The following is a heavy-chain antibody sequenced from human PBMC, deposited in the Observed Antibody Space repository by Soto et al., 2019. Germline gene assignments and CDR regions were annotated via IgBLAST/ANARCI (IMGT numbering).Heavy chain of an antibody. CDR1: GFTFSSYS. CDR2: ITNGGTTI. D-gene: IGHD3-3*01. J-gene: IGHJ4*02. CDR3: VTPVVRFLEWTTDY. V-gene: IGHV3-48*02. Sequence: GGSLRLSCAASGFTFSSYSMNWVRQAPGKGLEWISYITNGGTTIYYADSVKGRFTISRDNAKNSLYLHMNSLRDDDTAVYYCVTPVVRFLEWTTDYWGQGTLVTVS.